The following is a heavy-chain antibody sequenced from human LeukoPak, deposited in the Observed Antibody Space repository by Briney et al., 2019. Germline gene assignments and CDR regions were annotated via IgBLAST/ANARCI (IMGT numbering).Heavy chain of an antibody. D-gene: IGHD3-16*02. J-gene: IGHJ4*02. CDR1: GDSISSYNYF. Sequence: SETLSLTCTVSGDSISSYNYFWGWIRQPPGKGLEWIANIYYSGSTYYNPSLQSRVTIAMDTSKNQFSLKLYSVTAADTAVYYCARISLRLGELSSNWGQGTLVTVSS. CDR3: ARISLRLGELSSN. V-gene: IGHV4-39*01. CDR2: IYYSGST.